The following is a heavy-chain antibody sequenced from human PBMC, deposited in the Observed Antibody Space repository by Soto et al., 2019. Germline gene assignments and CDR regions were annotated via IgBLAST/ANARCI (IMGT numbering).Heavy chain of an antibody. CDR1: GGSISSGGYY. CDR2: IHYSGST. V-gene: IGHV4-31*03. Sequence: SETLSLTCTVSGGSISSGGYYWSWIRQHPGKGLEWIGYIHYSGSTYYNPSLKSRVTISVDTSKNQFSLKLSSVTAADTAVYYCARGRTTGNWFDPWGQGTLVTVSS. D-gene: IGHD4-17*01. CDR3: ARGRTTGNWFDP. J-gene: IGHJ5*02.